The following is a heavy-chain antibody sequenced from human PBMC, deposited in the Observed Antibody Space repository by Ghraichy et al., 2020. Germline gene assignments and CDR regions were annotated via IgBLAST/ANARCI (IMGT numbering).Heavy chain of an antibody. CDR2: IYYSGST. CDR3: ARAGYGDPVDY. Sequence: SETLSLTCTVSGGSISSYYWSWIRQPPGKGLEWIGYIYYSGSTNYNPSLKSRVTISVDTSKNQFSLKLSSVTAADTAVYYCARAGYGDPVDYWGQGTLVTVSS. J-gene: IGHJ4*02. D-gene: IGHD4-17*01. CDR1: GGSISSYY. V-gene: IGHV4-59*01.